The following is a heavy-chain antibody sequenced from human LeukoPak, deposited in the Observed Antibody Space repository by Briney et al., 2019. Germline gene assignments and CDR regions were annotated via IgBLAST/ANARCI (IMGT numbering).Heavy chain of an antibody. Sequence: QTGGSLRLSCAASGFTVSSNYMSWVRQAPGKGLEWVSVIYSGGSTYYADSVKGRFTISRDNSKNTLYLQMNSLRAEDTAVYYCARVLGGGSGSQDDYWGQGTLVTVSS. V-gene: IGHV3-66*01. D-gene: IGHD3-10*01. J-gene: IGHJ4*02. CDR3: ARVLGGGSGSQDDY. CDR1: GFTVSSNY. CDR2: IYSGGST.